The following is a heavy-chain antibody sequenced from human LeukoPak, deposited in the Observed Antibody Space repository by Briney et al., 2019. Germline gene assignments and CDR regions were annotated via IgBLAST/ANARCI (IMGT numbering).Heavy chain of an antibody. CDR3: ASLYYDLNFDY. V-gene: IGHV4-39*01. CDR1: GGSISSSSYY. J-gene: IGHJ4*02. CDR2: IYYSGST. Sequence: PSETLSLTCTVSGGSISSSSYYWAWIRQPPGKGLEWIGSIYYSGSTYYNPSLKSRVTISVDTSKNQFSLKLSSVTAADTAVYYCASLYYDLNFDYWGQGTLVTVSS. D-gene: IGHD3-22*01.